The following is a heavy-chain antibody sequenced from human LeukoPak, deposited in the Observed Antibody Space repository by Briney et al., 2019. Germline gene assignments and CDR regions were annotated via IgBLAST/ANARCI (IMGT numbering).Heavy chain of an antibody. J-gene: IGHJ4*02. V-gene: IGHV1-18*01. CDR2: ISAYNGNT. D-gene: IGHD2-15*01. Sequence: GASVKVSCKASGYTFTSYGISWVRQAPGQGLEWMGWISAYNGNTNYAQKLQGRVTMTRDTSTSTVYMELSSLRSEDTAVYYCARGLVDQPLSVLDYWGQGTLVTVSS. CDR1: GYTFTSYG. CDR3: ARGLVDQPLSVLDY.